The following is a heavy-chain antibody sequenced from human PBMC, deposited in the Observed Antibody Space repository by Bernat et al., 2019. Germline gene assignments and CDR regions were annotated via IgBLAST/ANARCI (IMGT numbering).Heavy chain of an antibody. J-gene: IGHJ4*02. V-gene: IGHV3-30*18. CDR2: ISYDGSNK. CDR3: TKGPNHYYDSSGYMYYFDY. D-gene: IGHD3-22*01. Sequence: QVQLVESGGGVVQPGRSLRLSCAASGFTFSTYGMHWVRQAPGKGLEWVAVISYDGSNKYYADSVKGRFTISRDNSKNTLFLQMNSLRAADTAVYYCTKGPNHYYDSSGYMYYFDYWGQGALVTVSS. CDR1: GFTFSTYG.